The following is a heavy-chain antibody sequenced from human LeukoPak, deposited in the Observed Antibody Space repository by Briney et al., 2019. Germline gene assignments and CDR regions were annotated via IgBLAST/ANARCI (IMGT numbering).Heavy chain of an antibody. CDR2: ISAYNGNT. Sequence: ASVKVSCKASGYTFTSYGISWVRQAPGQGLEWMGWISAYNGNTSYAQKLQGRVTMTTDTSTSTAYMELRSLRSDGTAVYYCAIDAAVAGTHYLDYWGQGTLVTVSS. D-gene: IGHD6-19*01. CDR3: AIDAAVAGTHYLDY. V-gene: IGHV1-18*01. CDR1: GYTFTSYG. J-gene: IGHJ4*02.